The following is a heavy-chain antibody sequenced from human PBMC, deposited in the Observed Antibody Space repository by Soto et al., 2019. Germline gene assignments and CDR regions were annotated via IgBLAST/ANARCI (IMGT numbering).Heavy chain of an antibody. D-gene: IGHD6-19*01. J-gene: IGHJ3*01. Sequence: ASVRVSCKVSGYTFTSYAMHWVRQAPGQRLEWMGWINAGNGNTKYSQKVQGRVTITRDTSASTAYMELSSLRSEDTAVYYCASPIAMVDDHAFALWVQGTMATVSS. CDR2: INAGNGNT. CDR3: ASPIAMVDDHAFAL. CDR1: GYTFTSYA. V-gene: IGHV1-3*01.